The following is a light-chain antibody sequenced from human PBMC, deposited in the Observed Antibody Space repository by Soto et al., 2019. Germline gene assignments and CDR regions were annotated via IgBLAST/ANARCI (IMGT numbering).Light chain of an antibody. CDR3: AVWDDILNRPV. V-gene: IGLV1-44*01. CDR2: SDS. CDR1: RSNIAGNA. J-gene: IGLJ2*01. Sequence: QSALSQPPSASGTPGQRVTISCSGTRSNIAGNAVNWYQQLPGTAPKLLIFSDSQRPSGVPDRFSASKYGTSASLAISGLQADDEALYHCAVWDDILNRPVFGGGTKLTVL.